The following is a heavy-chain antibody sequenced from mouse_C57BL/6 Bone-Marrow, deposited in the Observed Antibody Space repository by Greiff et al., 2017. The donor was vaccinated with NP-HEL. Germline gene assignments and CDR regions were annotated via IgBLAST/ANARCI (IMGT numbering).Heavy chain of an antibody. CDR1: GYAFSSSW. CDR3: ARSLYYYGSTFAY. CDR2: IYPGDGDT. J-gene: IGHJ3*01. Sequence: QVQLQQSGPELVKPGASVKISCKASGYAFSSSWMNWVKQRPGKGLVWIGRIYPGDGDTNYNGKFKGQATLTADKSSSTAYMQLSSLTSEDSAVYFCARSLYYYGSTFAYWGQGTLVTVSA. D-gene: IGHD1-1*01. V-gene: IGHV1-82*01.